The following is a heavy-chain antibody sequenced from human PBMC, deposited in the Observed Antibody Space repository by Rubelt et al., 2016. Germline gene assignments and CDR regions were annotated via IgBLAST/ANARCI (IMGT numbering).Heavy chain of an antibody. V-gene: IGHV1-8*02. CDR1: GYTFTNFG. J-gene: IGHJ4*02. CDR2: MNPNSGNT. D-gene: IGHD4-17*01. Sequence: QVQLVQSGAEVKTPGASMKVSCKTSGYTFTNFGISFVRQAPGQGLEWMGWMNPNSGNTGYAQKCQGRVTMTRNTSIVTAYLELSSLGSEDTAVYYCAMDLTTVTTEVYWGQGTLVTVSS. CDR3: AMDLTTVTTEVY.